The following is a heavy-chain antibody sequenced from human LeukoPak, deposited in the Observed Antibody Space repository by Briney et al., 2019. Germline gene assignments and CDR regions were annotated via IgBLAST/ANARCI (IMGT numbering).Heavy chain of an antibody. CDR3: ANHRSALEF. D-gene: IGHD3-10*01. Sequence: GGSLRLSCAASGLTFSIYGMSWVRQSPGKGLEWVSAISGSASGGITNYADSVRGRFTISRDDYRNTLYLQMNSLRVEDTAVYYCANHRSALEFWGQGTLVTVSS. CDR1: GLTFSIYG. CDR2: ISGSASGGIT. V-gene: IGHV3-23*01. J-gene: IGHJ4*02.